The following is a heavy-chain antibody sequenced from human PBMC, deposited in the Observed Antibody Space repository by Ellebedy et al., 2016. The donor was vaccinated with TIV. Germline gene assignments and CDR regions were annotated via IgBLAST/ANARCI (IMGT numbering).Heavy chain of an antibody. CDR3: ARRHCSSTSCYRVDAFDI. CDR2: IIPILGIA. J-gene: IGHJ3*02. CDR1: GGTFSSYA. D-gene: IGHD2-2*02. Sequence: ASVKVSCKASGGTFSSYAISWVRQAPGQGLEWMGRIIPILGIANYAQKFQGRVTITADKSTSTAYMELSSLRSEDTAVYYCARRHCSSTSCYRVDAFDIWGQGTMVTVSS. V-gene: IGHV1-69*04.